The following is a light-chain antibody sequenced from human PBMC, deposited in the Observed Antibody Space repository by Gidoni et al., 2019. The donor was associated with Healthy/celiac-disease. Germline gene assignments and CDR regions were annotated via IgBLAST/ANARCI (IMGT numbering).Light chain of an antibody. Sequence: DIVMTQSPATLSVSPGERATLSCRASQSVSSNLAWYQQKPGQAPRLLIYGASTRATGIPARFSGSGSGTEFTLTISSLQSEDFAVYYCQQYNNWLLFTFGPGTKVDIK. J-gene: IGKJ3*01. CDR1: QSVSSN. CDR2: GAS. V-gene: IGKV3-15*01. CDR3: QQYNNWLLFT.